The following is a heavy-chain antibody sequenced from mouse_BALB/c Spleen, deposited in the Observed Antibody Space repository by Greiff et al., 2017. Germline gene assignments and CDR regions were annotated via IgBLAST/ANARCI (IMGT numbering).Heavy chain of an antibody. V-gene: IGHV3-2*02. J-gene: IGHJ3*01. CDR2: ISYSGST. CDR3: ARGAARATFAY. CDR1: GYSITSDYA. Sequence: ESGPGLVKPSQSLSLTCTVTGYSITSDYAWNWIRQFPGNKLEWMGYISYSGSTSYNPSLKSRISITRDTSKNQFFLQLNSVTTEDTATYYCARGAARATFAYWGQGTLVTVSA. D-gene: IGHD3-1*01.